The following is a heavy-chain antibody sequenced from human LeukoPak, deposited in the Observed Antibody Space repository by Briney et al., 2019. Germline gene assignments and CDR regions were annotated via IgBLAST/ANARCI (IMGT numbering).Heavy chain of an antibody. Sequence: GGSLRLSCAASGFTFNTYTMNWVRQAPGKGLEWVSYISSTSSVIYYADSVKGRFTISRDNAKNSLYLQMNSLRDEDTAVYYCARAIDLSARYYFDYWGQGTLVTVSS. J-gene: IGHJ4*02. CDR2: ISSTSSVI. V-gene: IGHV3-48*02. CDR3: ARAIDLSARYYFDY. D-gene: IGHD3-22*01. CDR1: GFTFNTYT.